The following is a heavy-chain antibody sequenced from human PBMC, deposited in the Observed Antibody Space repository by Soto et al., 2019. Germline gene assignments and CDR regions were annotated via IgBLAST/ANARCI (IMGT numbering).Heavy chain of an antibody. V-gene: IGHV3-23*01. J-gene: IGHJ4*02. CDR1: GFTFSGSA. CDR3: AARTIPVPGAYDY. D-gene: IGHD3-16*01. CDR2: ISGSGDNI. Sequence: EVQLLESGGGMVQPGGSLRLSCAASGFTFSGSAMGWVRQAPGKGLEWISVISGSGDNILYADSVKGRFTISKDNLRNTLYLQTNSLRGDDTAVYVCAARTIPVPGAYDYWGQGTLVTVSS.